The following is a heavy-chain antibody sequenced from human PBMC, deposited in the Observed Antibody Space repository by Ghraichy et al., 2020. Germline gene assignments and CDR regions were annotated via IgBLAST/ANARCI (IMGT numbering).Heavy chain of an antibody. CDR1: GFTFSSYA. Sequence: LTCAASGFTFSSYAMSWVRQAPGKGLEWVSAISGSGGSTYYADSVKGRFTISRDNSKNTLYLQMNSLRAEDTAVYYCAKDVDIVVEAKDYWGQGTLVTVSS. J-gene: IGHJ4*02. D-gene: IGHD2-2*03. V-gene: IGHV3-23*01. CDR2: ISGSGGST. CDR3: AKDVDIVVEAKDY.